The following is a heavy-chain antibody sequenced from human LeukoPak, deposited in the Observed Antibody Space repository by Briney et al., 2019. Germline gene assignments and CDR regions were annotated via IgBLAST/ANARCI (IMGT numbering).Heavy chain of an antibody. CDR1: GYTFTSYY. J-gene: IGHJ5*02. CDR2: INPNTGGT. V-gene: IGHV1-2*02. CDR3: ARPLRVTMIRGAAFRASSDFDP. Sequence: GASVKVSCKASGYTFTSYYMHWVRQAPGQGLEWMGWINPNTGGTKYAQKFQDRVTMTRDTSISTAYMELSRLRSDDTAVYYCARPLRVTMIRGAAFRASSDFDPWGQGTLVTVSS. D-gene: IGHD3-10*01.